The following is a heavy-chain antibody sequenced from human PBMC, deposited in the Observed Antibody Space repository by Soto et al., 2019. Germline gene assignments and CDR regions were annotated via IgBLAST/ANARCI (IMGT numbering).Heavy chain of an antibody. Sequence: SETLSLTCTVSGGSISSGAYYWTWIRQHPGNGLECIGYIYYSGSTYYNPSLKSRVTISVDTSKNQFSLKLSSVTAADTAMYYCARGRSTGYYSNENWFDPWGQGTLVTVSS. CDR2: IYYSGST. V-gene: IGHV4-31*03. D-gene: IGHD3-9*01. CDR3: ARGRSTGYYSNENWFDP. J-gene: IGHJ5*02. CDR1: GGSISSGAYY.